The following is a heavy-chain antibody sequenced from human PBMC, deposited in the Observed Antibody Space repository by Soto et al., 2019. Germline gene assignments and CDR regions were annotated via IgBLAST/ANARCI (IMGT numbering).Heavy chain of an antibody. J-gene: IGHJ6*02. CDR2: ISYAGLKK. Sequence: PGGSLRLSCEASGFTFRSYGMHWIRQVPGKWLEWVAGISYAGLKKLYAGPVKGRFTISRDDSKNTLYLQVNSLRPEDTAVYYFEKDNFRCGDECYHYYGLDVWGQGXTVTVYS. CDR3: EKDNFRCGDECYHYYGLDV. CDR1: GFTFRSYG. D-gene: IGHD2-21*01. V-gene: IGHV3-30*18.